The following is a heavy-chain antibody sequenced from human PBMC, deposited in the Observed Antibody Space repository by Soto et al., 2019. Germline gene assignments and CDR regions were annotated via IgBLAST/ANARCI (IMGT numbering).Heavy chain of an antibody. CDR2: ISAFNGHT. J-gene: IGHJ5*02. CDR1: GYTFTNFG. CDR3: AREPPRATAGLNYFDP. Sequence: QVQLVQSGTEVKEPGASVKISCKASGYTFTNFGISWVRQAPGQGLERMGWISAFNGHTHYAQKFQGRVTLTTDTYTTTAFLELRSLRSDDTAVYFCAREPPRATAGLNYFDPWGQGALVSVSS. D-gene: IGHD6-13*01. V-gene: IGHV1-18*01.